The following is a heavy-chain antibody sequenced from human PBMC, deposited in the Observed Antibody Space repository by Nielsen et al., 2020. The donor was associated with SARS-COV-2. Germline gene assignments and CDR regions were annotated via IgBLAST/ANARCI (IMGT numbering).Heavy chain of an antibody. D-gene: IGHD6-19*01. CDR1: GFTFSRYG. V-gene: IGHV3-30*02. J-gene: IGHJ4*02. Sequence: GESLKISCAASGFTFSRYGMHWVRQAPGKGLEWVAFIRYDGSNKYYADSVKGRFTISRDNSKNTLYLQMNSLRAEDTAVYYCADGQWQIDYWGQGTLVTVSS. CDR3: ADGQWQIDY. CDR2: IRYDGSNK.